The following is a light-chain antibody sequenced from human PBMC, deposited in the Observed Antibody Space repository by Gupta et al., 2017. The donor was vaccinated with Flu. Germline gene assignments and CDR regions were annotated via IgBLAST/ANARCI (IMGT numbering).Light chain of an antibody. CDR1: QSVSSN. V-gene: IGKV3-15*01. CDR3: QQDYNWPRT. CDR2: GAS. Sequence: EIVMTQSPATLSVSPGERATLACRASQSVSSNLAWYQQKPGQAPRLLIYGASTRATGISARFSGSGPGTEFTLTISSLQSEDFAVYYCQQDYNWPRTFGQGTKLEIK. J-gene: IGKJ2*01.